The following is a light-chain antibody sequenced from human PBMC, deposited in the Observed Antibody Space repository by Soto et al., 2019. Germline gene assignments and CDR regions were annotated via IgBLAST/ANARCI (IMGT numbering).Light chain of an antibody. CDR1: QSISSW. Sequence: DIQMTQSPSSVSASVGDRVTITCRASQSISSWLAWYQQKPGTVPRLLIYAASTLQDGVPSRFSGSGAGTEFTLTITSLQPEDFGTYYCQQGDSFPITFGQGTRLEIK. V-gene: IGKV1-12*01. J-gene: IGKJ5*01. CDR3: QQGDSFPIT. CDR2: AAS.